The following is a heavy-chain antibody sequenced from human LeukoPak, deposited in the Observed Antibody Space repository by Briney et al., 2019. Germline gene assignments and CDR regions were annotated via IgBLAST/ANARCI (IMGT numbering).Heavy chain of an antibody. V-gene: IGHV4-59*01. CDR2: IYYSGST. CDR3: ARVKRFRRGSHAFDI. CDR1: GGSISSYY. J-gene: IGHJ3*02. D-gene: IGHD5-24*01. Sequence: SETLSLTCTVSGGSISSYYWSWIRQPPGKGLEWIGYIYYSGSTNYNPSLKSRVTISVDTSKNQFSLKLSSATAADTAVYYCARVKRFRRGSHAFDIWGQGTMVTVSS.